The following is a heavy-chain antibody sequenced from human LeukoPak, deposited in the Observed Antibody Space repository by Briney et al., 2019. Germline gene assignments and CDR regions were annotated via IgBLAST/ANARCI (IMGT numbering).Heavy chain of an antibody. CDR1: GFKFNSYW. Sequence: GGSLRLSCAVSGFKFNSYWMNWVRQVPGKGLVWVAHINTHGNTANYAGSVKGRFTISRDNAKSTLYLQMNSLRAEDTAIYYCVRDNAYTFDYWGHGTLVTVSS. CDR2: INTHGNTA. CDR3: VRDNAYTFDY. V-gene: IGHV3-74*01. J-gene: IGHJ4*01. D-gene: IGHD5-24*01.